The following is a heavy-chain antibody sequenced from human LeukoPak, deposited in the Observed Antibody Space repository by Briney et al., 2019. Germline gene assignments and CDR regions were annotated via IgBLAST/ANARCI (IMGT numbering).Heavy chain of an antibody. CDR1: GFTFSDYY. V-gene: IGHV3-11*01. D-gene: IGHD2-2*01. CDR2: ISHSGTNI. CDR3: VRYCSSSSCYLGSGEYFQD. J-gene: IGHJ1*01. Sequence: GGSLRLSCAASGFTFSDYYMSWIRQAPGKGLEWISYISHSGTNIYYADSAKGRFTISRDNAKNSLSLQMNSLRAEDTAVYYCVRYCSSSSCYLGSGEYFQDWGRGTLVTVSS.